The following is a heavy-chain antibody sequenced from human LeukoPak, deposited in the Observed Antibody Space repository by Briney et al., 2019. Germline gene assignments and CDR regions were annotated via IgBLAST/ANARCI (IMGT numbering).Heavy chain of an antibody. V-gene: IGHV3-23*01. CDR3: APYTYYFDH. CDR1: GFTFSSFA. J-gene: IGHJ4*02. D-gene: IGHD2-2*02. Sequence: GGSLRLSCAASGFTFSSFAVSWVRQAPGKGLEWVSGISSSGDRTDYADSVKGRFTISRDNSKNTLYLQMNSLRAEDTALYYCAPYTYYFDHWGQGTLVTVSS. CDR2: ISSSGDRT.